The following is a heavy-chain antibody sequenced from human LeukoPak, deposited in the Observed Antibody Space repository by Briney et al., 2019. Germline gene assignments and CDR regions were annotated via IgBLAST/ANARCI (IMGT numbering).Heavy chain of an antibody. D-gene: IGHD3-16*01. CDR2: ISSSSSYI. CDR3: ARWGAHYYYGMDV. CDR1: GFTFSSYS. V-gene: IGHV3-21*01. Sequence: GGSLRLSCAASGFTFSSYSMNWVRQAPGKGLEWVSSISSSSSYIYYADSVEGRFTISRDNAKNSLYLQMNSLRAEDTAVYYCARWGAHYYYGMDVWGQGTTVTVSS. J-gene: IGHJ6*02.